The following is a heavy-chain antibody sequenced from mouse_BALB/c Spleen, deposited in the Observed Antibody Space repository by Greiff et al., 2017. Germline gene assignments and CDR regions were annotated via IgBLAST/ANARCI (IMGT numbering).Heavy chain of an antibody. CDR1: GYTFTDYN. J-gene: IGHJ3*01. CDR3: AREEDYPDAY. CDR2: INPNNGGT. D-gene: IGHD2-4*01. V-gene: IGHV1-18*01. Sequence: EVQLQQSGPELVKPGASVKIPCKASGYTFTDYNMDWVKQSHGKSLEWIGDINPNNGGTIYNQKFKGKATLTVDKSSSTAYMELRSLTSEDTAVYYCAREEDYPDAYWGQGTLVTVSA.